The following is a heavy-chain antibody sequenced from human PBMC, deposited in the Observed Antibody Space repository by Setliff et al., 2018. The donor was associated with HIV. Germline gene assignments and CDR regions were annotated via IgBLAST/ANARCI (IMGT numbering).Heavy chain of an antibody. V-gene: IGHV1-46*01. CDR1: GYIFTSQH. Sequence: ASVKVSCKTSGYIFTSQHLHWVRQAPGQGLEWMGFINPNEIMAHYAQKFQDRVALTRDTSTGTVYMELRSLRSEDTAVYYCARDRGGSWTFDHWGQGTMVTVSS. D-gene: IGHD2-15*01. J-gene: IGHJ4*03. CDR2: INPNEIMA. CDR3: ARDRGGSWTFDH.